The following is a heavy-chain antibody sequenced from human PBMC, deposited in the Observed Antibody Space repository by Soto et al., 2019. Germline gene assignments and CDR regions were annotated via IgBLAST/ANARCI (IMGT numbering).Heavy chain of an antibody. CDR3: AKDAGVPELVPAAMTVRFLEWFPDY. CDR2: IWYDGSNK. J-gene: IGHJ4*02. Sequence: HPGGSLRLSCAASGFTFSSYGMHWVRQAPGKGLEWVAVIWYDGSNKYYADSVKGRFTISRDNSKNTLYLQMNSLRAEDTAVYYCAKDAGVPELVPAAMTVRFLEWFPDYWGQGTLVTVSS. CDR1: GFTFSSYG. V-gene: IGHV3-33*06. D-gene: IGHD3-3*01.